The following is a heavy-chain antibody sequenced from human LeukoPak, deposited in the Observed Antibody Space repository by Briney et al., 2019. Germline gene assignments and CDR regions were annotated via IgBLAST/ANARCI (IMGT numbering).Heavy chain of an antibody. D-gene: IGHD2-2*01. CDR3: ARSTAVYQPLDY. J-gene: IGHJ4*02. CDR1: GGSFSGYY. CDR2: INHSGST. Sequence: SETLSLTCAVYGGSFSGYYWSWIRQPPGKGLEWIGEINHSGSTNYNPSLKSRVTISVDTSKNQFSLKLSSVTAADTAVYYCARSTAVYQPLDYWGQGTLVTVSS. V-gene: IGHV4-34*01.